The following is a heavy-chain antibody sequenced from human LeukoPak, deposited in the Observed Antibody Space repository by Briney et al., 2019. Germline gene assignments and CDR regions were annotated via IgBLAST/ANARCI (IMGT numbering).Heavy chain of an antibody. J-gene: IGHJ6*03. CDR3: ARGSHHFWSGYFSSHYSSMAV. CDR1: GYTFTGYY. V-gene: IGHV1-2*02. D-gene: IGHD3-3*02. Sequence: GASVKVSCKASGYTFTGYYMHWVRQAPGQGLEWMGWINPNSGGTNYAQKFQGRVTITRDTSISTAYMELSRLRSDDPAVYYCARGSHHFWSGYFSSHYSSMAVWGKGPTVPGS. CDR2: INPNSGGT.